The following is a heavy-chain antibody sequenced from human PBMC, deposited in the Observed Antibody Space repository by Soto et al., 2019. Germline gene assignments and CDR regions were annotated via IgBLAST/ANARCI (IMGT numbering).Heavy chain of an antibody. D-gene: IGHD6-6*01. J-gene: IGHJ6*02. CDR2: ISAYNGNT. V-gene: IGHV1-18*04. CDR3: ASSSWPYYYYGMDV. CDR1: GYTFTSYS. Sequence: ASVKVSCKPSGYTFTSYSISWVRQAPGQGLEWMGWISAYNGNTNYAQKLQGRVTMTTDTSTSTAYMELRSLRSDDTAVYYCASSSWPYYYYGMDVWGQGTTVTVSS.